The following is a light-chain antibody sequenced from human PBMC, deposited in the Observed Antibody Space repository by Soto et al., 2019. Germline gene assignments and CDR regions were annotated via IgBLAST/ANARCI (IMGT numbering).Light chain of an antibody. CDR3: QQYNSYST. CDR1: QSISSW. J-gene: IGKJ1*01. Sequence: DIQMTQSPSTLSASVGARVTITCRASQSISSWLAWYQQKPGKAPNLLIYDASSLESGVPSRFSGSGSGTEFTLTISSLQPDDFATDYCQQYNSYSTFGQGTKVDIK. CDR2: DAS. V-gene: IGKV1-5*01.